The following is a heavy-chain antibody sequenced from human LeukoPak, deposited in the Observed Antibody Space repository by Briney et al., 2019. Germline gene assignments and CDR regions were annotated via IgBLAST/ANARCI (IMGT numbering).Heavy chain of an antibody. CDR2: INTNTGNP. D-gene: IGHD3-22*01. CDR1: GYTFTSYA. J-gene: IGHJ6*02. CDR3: ARDRYYYDSSGYQPPRYYGMDV. V-gene: IGHV7-4-1*02. Sequence: ASVNVSCTASGYTFTSYAMNWVRQAPGQGLEWMGWINTNTGNPTYAQGFTGRFVFSLDTSVSTAYLQISSLKAEDTAVYYCARDRYYYDSSGYQPPRYYGMDVWGQGTTVTVSS.